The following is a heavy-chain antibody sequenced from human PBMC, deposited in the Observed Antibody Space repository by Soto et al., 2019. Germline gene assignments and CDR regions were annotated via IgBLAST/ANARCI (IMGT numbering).Heavy chain of an antibody. CDR3: ARQGYSSGWYDNYYFDY. CDR1: GGSISSSSYY. CDR2: IYYSGST. V-gene: IGHV4-39*01. J-gene: IGHJ4*02. D-gene: IGHD6-19*01. Sequence: QLQLQESGPGLVKPSETLSLTCTVSGGSISSSSYYWGWIRQPPGKGLEWIGSIYYSGSTYYNPSLKRRVTISVDTSKNQFSLKLSSVTAADTAVYYCARQGYSSGWYDNYYFDYWGQGTLVTVSS.